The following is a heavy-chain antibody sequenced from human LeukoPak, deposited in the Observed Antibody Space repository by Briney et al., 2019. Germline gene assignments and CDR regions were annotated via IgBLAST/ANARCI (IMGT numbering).Heavy chain of an antibody. CDR1: EFTFNRYW. CDR3: ASSMVRGVIPWFDP. D-gene: IGHD3-10*01. Sequence: GGSLRLSCAASEFTFNRYWMSWVRQAPGKGLEWVANIKHDGSEAHYVDSVKGRFTISRDNAKNSLYLQMNSLRAEDTAVYYCASSMVRGVIPWFDPWGQGTLVTVSS. V-gene: IGHV3-7*02. CDR2: IKHDGSEA. J-gene: IGHJ5*02.